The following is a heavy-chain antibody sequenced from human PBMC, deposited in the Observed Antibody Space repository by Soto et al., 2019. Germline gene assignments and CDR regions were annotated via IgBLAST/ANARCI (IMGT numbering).Heavy chain of an antibody. CDR3: ARDLSAYYDTSGPGDY. CDR1: GFTFNNYW. V-gene: IGHV3-74*01. CDR2: INSDGSST. Sequence: PGGSLRLSCAASGFTFNNYWMHWVRQDPGKGLVWVSRINSDGSSTSYADSVKGRFTISRDNAKNTLYLQMNSLRAEDTAVYYCARDLSAYYDTSGPGDYWGQGTLVTVSS. D-gene: IGHD3-22*01. J-gene: IGHJ4*02.